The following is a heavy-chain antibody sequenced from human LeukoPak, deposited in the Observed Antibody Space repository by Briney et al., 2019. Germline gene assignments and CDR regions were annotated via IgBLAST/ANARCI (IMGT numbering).Heavy chain of an antibody. J-gene: IGHJ4*02. D-gene: IGHD1-26*01. V-gene: IGHV4-4*07. CDR2: IDISGST. Sequence: SETLSLTCTVSGGSISSYYWSWIRRTAGKGLEWIGRIDISGSTNYNPSLTSRVTMSVDTSKNQFSLKLSSMTAADTAVYYCARGASGNYHYFDYWGQGTLVTVSS. CDR1: GGSISSYY. CDR3: ARGASGNYHYFDY.